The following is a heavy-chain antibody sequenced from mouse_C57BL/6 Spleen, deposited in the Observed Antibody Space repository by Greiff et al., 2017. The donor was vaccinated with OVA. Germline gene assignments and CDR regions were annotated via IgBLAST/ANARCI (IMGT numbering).Heavy chain of an antibody. D-gene: IGHD2-3*01. Sequence: VKLVESGPGLVQPSQSLSITCTVSGFSLTSYGVHWVRQPPGQGLEWLGVIWSGGSTDYNAAFISRLSISKDNAKSQVFFKMNSLQADDTAIYYCAKHDPTGFAYWGQGTLVTVSA. CDR2: IWSGGST. CDR3: AKHDPTGFAY. J-gene: IGHJ3*01. CDR1: GFSLTSYG. V-gene: IGHV2-4*01.